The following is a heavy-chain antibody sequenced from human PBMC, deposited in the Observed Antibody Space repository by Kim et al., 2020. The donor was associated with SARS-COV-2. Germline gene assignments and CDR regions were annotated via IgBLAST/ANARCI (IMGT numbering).Heavy chain of an antibody. CDR2: IYFSGTS. CDR1: GGSITCSNYY. CDR3: ACHLPMVRVVASGWFAP. D-gene: IGHD3-10*01. J-gene: IGHJ5*02. V-gene: IGHV4-39*01. Sequence: SETLSLTCTVSGGSITCSNYYSGWIRQPPGEGLEWIGSIYFSGTSYYTPSHHSRATISVNTYRNQFSLRPTSVAAADTAVYFCACHLPMVRVVASGWFAP.